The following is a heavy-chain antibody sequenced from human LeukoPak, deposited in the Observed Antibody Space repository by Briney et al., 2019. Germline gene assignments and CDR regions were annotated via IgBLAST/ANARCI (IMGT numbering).Heavy chain of an antibody. CDR3: ARGNAPGCNSSPKGYDY. Sequence: GGSLRLSCAASGFTFSSYNMDWVRQAPGKGLEWVSYISSSSSTIEYADSMKGRFTISRDNAQNSLYLQMNSLRAEDTAVYYCARGNAPGCNSSPKGYDYWGQGTLVTVSS. V-gene: IGHV3-48*04. CDR2: ISSSSSTI. CDR1: GFTFSSYN. D-gene: IGHD2/OR15-2a*01. J-gene: IGHJ4*02.